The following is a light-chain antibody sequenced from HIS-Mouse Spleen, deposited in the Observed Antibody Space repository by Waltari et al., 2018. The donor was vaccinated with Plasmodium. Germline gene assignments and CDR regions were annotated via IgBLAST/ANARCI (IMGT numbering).Light chain of an antibody. CDR2: EVS. CDR1: SSDVGGYNY. Sequence: QSALTQPPSASGSPGQSVTISCTGTSSDVGGYNYVSWYKQHPGKAPKLRISEVSKRPSRVPDRFSGSKSGNTASLTVSGLQAKDEADYYLSSYAGSHDLVFGGGTKLTVL. CDR3: SSYAGSHDLV. V-gene: IGLV2-8*01. J-gene: IGLJ2*01.